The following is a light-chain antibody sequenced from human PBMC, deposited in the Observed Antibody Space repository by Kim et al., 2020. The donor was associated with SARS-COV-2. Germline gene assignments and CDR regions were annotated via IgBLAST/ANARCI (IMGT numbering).Light chain of an antibody. J-gene: IGKJ2*01. CDR3: LQDSSYPYT. CDR1: QVIGAD. V-gene: IGKV1-6*01. Sequence: SASVGDRVTITCRVSQVIGADLNWYQQNSGKAPKLLIYGASSLETGFPSRFDGSGAGTDFTLTISNLQPEDVASYYCLQDSSYPYTFGQGTKLEI. CDR2: GAS.